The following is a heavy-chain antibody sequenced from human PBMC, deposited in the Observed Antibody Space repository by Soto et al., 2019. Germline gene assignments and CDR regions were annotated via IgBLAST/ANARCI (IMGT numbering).Heavy chain of an antibody. CDR3: AREGVRIKRWLQNNFDY. CDR1: GFTFSSYS. J-gene: IGHJ4*02. V-gene: IGHV3-48*02. Sequence: GGSLRLSCAASGFTFSSYSMNWVRQAPGKGLEWVSYISSSSSTIYYADSVKGRFTISRDNAKNSLYLQMNSLRDEDTAVYYCAREGVRIKRWLQNNFDYWGQGTLVTVSS. CDR2: ISSSSSTI. D-gene: IGHD5-12*01.